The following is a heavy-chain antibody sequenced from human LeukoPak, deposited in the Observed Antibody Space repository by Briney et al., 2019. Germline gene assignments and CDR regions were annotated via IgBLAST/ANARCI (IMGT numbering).Heavy chain of an antibody. CDR1: GWSLSRGYF. CDR2: MYHSGTT. D-gene: IGHD2-8*02. J-gene: IGHJ4*02. V-gene: IGHV4-38-2*02. Sequence: SETLSLTXTVSGWSLSRGYFWGWIRQSPGKGLECIGSMYHSGTTYYNPSLKSRVTISVDTSKNQFSLRLSSVTAADTAVYYCARQIEAGGDFWGQGTLVTVSS. CDR3: ARQIEAGGDF.